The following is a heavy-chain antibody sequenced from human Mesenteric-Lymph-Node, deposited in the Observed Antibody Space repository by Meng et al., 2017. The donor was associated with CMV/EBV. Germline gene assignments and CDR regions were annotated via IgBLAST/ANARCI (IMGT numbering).Heavy chain of an antibody. D-gene: IGHD3-10*01. CDR3: AKHISYFGSGSYYRGMDV. V-gene: IGHV1-69*01. CDR2: IIPIFIPA. Sequence: FSSYAISWVRQAPGQGLEWMGGIIPIFIPANYAQKFQGRVTITADESTSTAYMELSSLRSEDTAVYYCAKHISYFGSGSYYRGMDVWGQGTTVTVSS. CDR1: FSSYA. J-gene: IGHJ6*02.